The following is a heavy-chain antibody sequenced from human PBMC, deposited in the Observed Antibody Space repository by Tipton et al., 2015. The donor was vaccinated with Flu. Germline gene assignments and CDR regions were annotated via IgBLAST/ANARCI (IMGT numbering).Heavy chain of an antibody. CDR3: ARRDYSNYVSDPKSWFDP. CDR1: GDSISSDYY. CDR2: VSRSGDT. V-gene: IGHV4-38-2*01. J-gene: IGHJ5*02. D-gene: IGHD4-11*01. Sequence: TLSLTCAVSGDSISSDYYWGWIRQFPGKGLEWIGSVSRSGDTNYNPSLRSRVTISIDRSKNQFSLKMKSVTAADMAVYYCARRDYSNYVSDPKSWFDPWGQGILVTVSS.